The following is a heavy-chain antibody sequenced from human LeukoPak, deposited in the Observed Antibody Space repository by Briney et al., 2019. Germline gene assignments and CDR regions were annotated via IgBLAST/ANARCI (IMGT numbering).Heavy chain of an antibody. Sequence: PGGSLRLSCAASGLTFSDYYMSWIRQAPGKGLEWVSYISSSGSTIYYADSVKGRFTISRDNAKNSLYLQMNSLRAEDTAVYYCARDPDETYSSGWYFVDYFDYWGQGTLVTVSS. CDR1: GLTFSDYY. D-gene: IGHD6-19*01. J-gene: IGHJ4*02. CDR3: ARDPDETYSSGWYFVDYFDY. V-gene: IGHV3-11*01. CDR2: ISSSGSTI.